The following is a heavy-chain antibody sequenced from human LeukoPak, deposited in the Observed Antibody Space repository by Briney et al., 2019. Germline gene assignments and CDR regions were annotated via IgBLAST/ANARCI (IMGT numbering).Heavy chain of an antibody. Sequence: TSETLSLTCAVSGGSISSSNWWSWVRQPPGKGLEWIGQIYHSGSTNYNPSLKSRVTISVDTSKNQFSLKLSSVTAADTAVYYCARLIRTTGTTGIYYYYYMDVWGKGTTVTVSS. D-gene: IGHD1-1*01. CDR2: IYHSGST. V-gene: IGHV4-4*02. CDR1: GGSISSSNW. CDR3: ARLIRTTGTTGIYYYYYMDV. J-gene: IGHJ6*03.